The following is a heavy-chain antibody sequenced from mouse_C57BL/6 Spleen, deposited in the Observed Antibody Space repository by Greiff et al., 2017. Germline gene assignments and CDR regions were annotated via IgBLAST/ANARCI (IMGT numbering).Heavy chain of an antibody. Sequence: QVQLQQPGAELVKPGASVKLSCKASGYTFTSYWMQWVKQRPGQGLEWIGEIDPSDSYTNYNQKFKGKATLTVDTSSSTAYMQLSSLTSEDSAVYYCARWVNWGSYLDYRGQGTTRTVSS. J-gene: IGHJ2*01. D-gene: IGHD4-1*02. CDR2: IDPSDSYT. V-gene: IGHV1-50*01. CDR3: ARWVNWGSYLDY. CDR1: GYTFTSYW.